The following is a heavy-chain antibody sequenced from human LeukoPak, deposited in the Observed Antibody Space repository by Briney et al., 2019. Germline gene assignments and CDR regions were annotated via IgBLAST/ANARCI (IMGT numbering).Heavy chain of an antibody. D-gene: IGHD3-22*01. CDR2: ISSSSSYI. CDR1: GFTFSSYS. V-gene: IGHV3-21*04. J-gene: IGHJ4*02. Sequence: PGGSLRLSCAASGFTFSSYSMNWVRQAPGKGLEWVSSISSSSSYIYYADSVKGRFTISRDNAKNSLYLQMNSLRAEDTALYYCAKDIFYYDSSGYLDYWGQGTLVTVSS. CDR3: AKDIFYYDSSGYLDY.